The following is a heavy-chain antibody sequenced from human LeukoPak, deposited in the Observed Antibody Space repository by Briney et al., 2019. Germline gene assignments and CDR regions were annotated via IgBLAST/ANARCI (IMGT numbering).Heavy chain of an antibody. CDR3: ARQPEGTWFDP. D-gene: IGHD1-1*01. CDR1: GFTFRTYW. V-gene: IGHV3-74*03. Sequence: PGGSLRLSCEVSGFTFRTYWMHWVRQAPGKGLVWVSYINSDGTGTMYADSVKGRFTVFRDNAKNTLNLQMNSLRAEDTAVYYCARQPEGTWFDPWGQGTLVTVSS. CDR2: INSDGTGT. J-gene: IGHJ5*02.